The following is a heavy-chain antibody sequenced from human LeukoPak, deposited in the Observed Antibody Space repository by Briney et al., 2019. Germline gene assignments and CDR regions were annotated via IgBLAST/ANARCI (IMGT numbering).Heavy chain of an antibody. CDR2: IWYDGSNK. D-gene: IGHD6-19*01. Sequence: GGSLRLSCAASGFTFSSYSMNWVRQAPGKGLEWVAVIWYDGSNKYYADSVKGRFTISRDNSKNTLYPQMNSLRAEDTAVYYCAKDHAPYSSGWLPCDHWGQGTLVTVSS. J-gene: IGHJ4*02. V-gene: IGHV3-33*06. CDR3: AKDHAPYSSGWLPCDH. CDR1: GFTFSSYS.